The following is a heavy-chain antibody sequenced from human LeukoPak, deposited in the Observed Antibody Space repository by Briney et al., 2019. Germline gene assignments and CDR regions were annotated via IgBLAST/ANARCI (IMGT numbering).Heavy chain of an antibody. CDR1: GFTFSRFG. V-gene: IGHV3-33*01. CDR3: ARDHQGFGESIDY. J-gene: IGHJ4*02. CDR2: IWFDGSST. D-gene: IGHD3-10*01. Sequence: GGSLRLSCAASGFTFSRFGMHWVRQAPGKGLEWEAVIWFDGSSTYYADSVKGRFTISRDNSKNSLYLQINSLRAEDTAVYYCARDHQGFGESIDYWGQGTLVTVSS.